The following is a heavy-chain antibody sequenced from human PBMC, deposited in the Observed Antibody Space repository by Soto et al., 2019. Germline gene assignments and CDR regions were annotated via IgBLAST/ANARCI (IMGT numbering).Heavy chain of an antibody. D-gene: IGHD3-16*01. V-gene: IGHV3-23*01. J-gene: IGHJ4*02. CDR2: ISGSGGST. Sequence: PGGSLRRSCAASGFTFSSYAMSWVRQAPGEGLEWVSAISGSGGSTYYADSVKGRFTVSRDNSKNTLYLQMNSLRAEDTAVYYCAKVTYDYIWGSLDYWGQGTLVTVSS. CDR3: AKVTYDYIWGSLDY. CDR1: GFTFSSYA.